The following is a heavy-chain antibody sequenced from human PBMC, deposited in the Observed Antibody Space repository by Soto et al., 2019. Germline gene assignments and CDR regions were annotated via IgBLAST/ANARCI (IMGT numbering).Heavy chain of an antibody. Sequence: ASVKVSCKASGYTFTSYGISWVRQAPGQGLEWMGWISAYNGNTNYAQKLQGRVTMTTDTSTSTAYMELRSLRSDDTAVYYCARVSLSHYGSGRLGPCGQGTLVTVSS. J-gene: IGHJ5*02. V-gene: IGHV1-18*01. D-gene: IGHD3-10*01. CDR2: ISAYNGNT. CDR3: ARVSLSHYGSGRLGP. CDR1: GYTFTSYG.